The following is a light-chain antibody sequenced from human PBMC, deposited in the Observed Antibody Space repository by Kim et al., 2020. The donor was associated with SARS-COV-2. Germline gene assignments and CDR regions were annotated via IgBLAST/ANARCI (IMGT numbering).Light chain of an antibody. J-gene: IGKJ5*01. CDR3: QQYNNWPPIT. CDR2: GAS. CDR1: ESVSSK. Sequence: SPGERATLSCRASESVSSKLAWYQQKPGQAPRLLIYGASTRATGVPARFSGSGSGTEFTLIISSLQSEDFAVYYCQQYNNWPPITFDQGTRLEIK. V-gene: IGKV3-15*01.